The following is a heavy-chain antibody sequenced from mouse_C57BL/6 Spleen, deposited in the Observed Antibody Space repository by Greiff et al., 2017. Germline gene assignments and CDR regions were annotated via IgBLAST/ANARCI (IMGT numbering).Heavy chain of an antibody. Sequence: EVKLQESGPELVKPGASVKMSCKASGYTFTDYNMHWVKQSHGKSLEWIGYINPNNGGTSYNQKFKGKATLTVNKSSSTAYMELRSLTSEDSAVYYCARGGLGSAMDYWGQGTSVTVSS. CDR1: GYTFTDYN. CDR2: INPNNGGT. J-gene: IGHJ4*01. CDR3: ARGGLGSAMDY. D-gene: IGHD4-1*01. V-gene: IGHV1-22*01.